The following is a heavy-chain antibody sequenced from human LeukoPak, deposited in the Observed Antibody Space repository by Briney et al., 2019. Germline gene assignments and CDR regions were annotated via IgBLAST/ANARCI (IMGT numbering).Heavy chain of an antibody. CDR1: GGSISSGSYY. J-gene: IGHJ3*02. CDR2: IYASGST. Sequence: SETLSLTCTVSGGSISSGSYYWSWIRQPAGKGLEWIGRIYASGSTYYNPSLKSRVTISVDTSKNQFSLKLSSVTAADTGVYYCARDTVQRGAAFDIWGQGTMVTVSS. CDR3: ARDTVQRGAAFDI. V-gene: IGHV4-61*02. D-gene: IGHD1-1*01.